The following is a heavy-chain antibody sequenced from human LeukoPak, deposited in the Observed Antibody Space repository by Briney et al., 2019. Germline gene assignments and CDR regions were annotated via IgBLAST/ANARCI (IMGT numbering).Heavy chain of an antibody. CDR2: ISYDGSNK. V-gene: IGHV3-30*18. CDR1: GFTFSSYG. CDR3: AKDRRVVPAAIPDY. Sequence: PGGSLRLSCAVSGFTFSSYGMHWVRQTPGKGLEWVAVISYDGSNKYYADSVKGRFTISRDNSKNTLYLQMNSLRAEDTAVYYCAKDRRVVPAAIPDYWGQGTLVTVSS. D-gene: IGHD2-2*01. J-gene: IGHJ4*02.